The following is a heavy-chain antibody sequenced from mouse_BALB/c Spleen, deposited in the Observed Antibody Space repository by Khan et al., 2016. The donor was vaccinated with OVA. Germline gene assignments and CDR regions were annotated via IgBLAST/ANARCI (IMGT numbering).Heavy chain of an antibody. D-gene: IGHD1-1*01. J-gene: IGHJ2*01. CDR3: ARIKKIVATYFDY. Sequence: QVQLKQSGAELVKAGASVKMSCKASGYTFTSYWMHWVKQRLGQGLEWFAETNPTNGRTYYNEKFKGKATLTVDKSSSTAYMLLSGPTFEDSAVYYCARIKKIVATYFDYWGQGTTLTVSS. CDR1: GYTFTSYW. V-gene: IGHV1S81*02. CDR2: TNPTNGRT.